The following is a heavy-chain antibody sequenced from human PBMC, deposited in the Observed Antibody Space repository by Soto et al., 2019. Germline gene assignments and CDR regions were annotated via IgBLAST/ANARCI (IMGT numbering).Heavy chain of an antibody. J-gene: IGHJ5*01. D-gene: IGHD2-21*01. CDR3: ARGNVVPLDS. V-gene: IGHV4-30-2*01. Sequence: SETLSLTCAVSGGSISSGGYSWSWIRQPPGKGLEWIGYIYHSGSTYYNPSLKSRVTISVDRSKNQFSLKLSSVTAADTAVYYCARGNVVPLDSWGQGTLVTVPQ. CDR2: IYHSGST. CDR1: GGSISSGGYS.